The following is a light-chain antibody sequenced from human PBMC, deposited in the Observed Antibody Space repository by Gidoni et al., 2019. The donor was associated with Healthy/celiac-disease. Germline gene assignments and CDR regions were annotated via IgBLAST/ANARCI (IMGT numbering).Light chain of an antibody. CDR1: SSNIGNNT. CDR3: AAWDDSLNGPV. J-gene: IGLJ2*01. V-gene: IGLV1-44*01. CDR2: SNK. Sequence: QSVLTQPPSASGTPGPTVTISCSGSSSNIGNNTVNRYQPLPGKAPNLLIYSNKQRPSGVPDRFSGSKSATSASLAISGLQSEDEADYYCAAWDDSLNGPVFGGGTKLTVL.